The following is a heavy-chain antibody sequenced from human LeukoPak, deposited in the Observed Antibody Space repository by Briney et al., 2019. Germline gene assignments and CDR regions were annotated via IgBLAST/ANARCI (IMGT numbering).Heavy chain of an antibody. V-gene: IGHV4-34*01. CDR1: SEPFIGYY. Sequence: SETLSLTCAVYSEPFIGYYWSWIRQPPGKGLEWIGEINHSGSTNYNPSLKSRVTISVDTSKNQFSLKLSSVTAADTAVYYCAIHPDLDSPRRKFYIDYWGQGTLVTVSS. J-gene: IGHJ4*02. CDR2: INHSGST. D-gene: IGHD3/OR15-3a*01. CDR3: AIHPDLDSPRRKFYIDY.